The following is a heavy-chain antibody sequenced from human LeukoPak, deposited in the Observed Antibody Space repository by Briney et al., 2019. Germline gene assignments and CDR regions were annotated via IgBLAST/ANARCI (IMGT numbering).Heavy chain of an antibody. V-gene: IGHV4-30-4*01. D-gene: IGHD3-22*01. J-gene: IGHJ2*01. CDR3: ARAEYYYDSSGFPRESWYFDL. CDR2: IYYSGST. Sequence: SETLSLTCTVSGGSISSGDYYWSWIRQPPGKGLEWIGYIYYSGSTYYNPSLKSRVTISVDTSKNQFSLKLSSVTAADTAVYYCARAEYYYDSSGFPRESWYFDLWGRGTLVTVSS. CDR1: GGSISSGDYY.